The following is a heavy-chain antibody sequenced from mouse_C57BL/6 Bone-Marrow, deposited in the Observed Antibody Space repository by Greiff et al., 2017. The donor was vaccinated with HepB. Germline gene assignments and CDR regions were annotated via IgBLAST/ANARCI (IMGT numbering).Heavy chain of an antibody. J-gene: IGHJ2*01. CDR1: GYTFTDHT. Sequence: QVQLQQSAAELVKPGASVKISCKVSGYTFTDHTIHWMKQRPEQGLEWIGYIYPRDGSNKYNEKFKGKATLTADKSSSTAYMQLNSLTSEDSAVYFCARRITTVVATDAYFDYWGQGTTLTVSS. D-gene: IGHD1-1*01. CDR2: IYPRDGSN. CDR3: ARRITTVVATDAYFDY. V-gene: IGHV1-78*01.